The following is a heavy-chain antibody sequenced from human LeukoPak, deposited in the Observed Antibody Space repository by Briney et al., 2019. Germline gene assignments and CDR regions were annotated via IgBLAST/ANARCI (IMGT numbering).Heavy chain of an antibody. CDR3: ARGGVAYSSGWQEYFQH. CDR1: GFTFSSYS. D-gene: IGHD6-19*01. Sequence: PGGSLRLSCAASGFTFSSYSMNWVRQAPGKGLEWVSYISSSSSTIYYADSVKGRFTISRDNAKNSLYLQMNSLRAEDTAVYYCARGGVAYSSGWQEYFQHWGQGTLVTVSS. J-gene: IGHJ1*01. V-gene: IGHV3-48*04. CDR2: ISSSSSTI.